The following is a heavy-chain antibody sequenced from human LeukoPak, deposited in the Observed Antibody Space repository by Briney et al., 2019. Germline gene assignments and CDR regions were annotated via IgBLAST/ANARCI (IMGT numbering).Heavy chain of an antibody. J-gene: IGHJ4*02. CDR1: GFTFSSYS. CDR3: ARGWNSDYFDY. D-gene: IGHD1-7*01. V-gene: IGHV3-21*01. Sequence: PGGSLRLSCAASGFTFSSYSINWVRQAPGKGLEWVSSISSSSSYIYYADSMKGRFTISRDNAKNSLYLQMNSLRAEDTAVYYCARGWNSDYFDYWGQGTLVTVSS. CDR2: ISSSSSYI.